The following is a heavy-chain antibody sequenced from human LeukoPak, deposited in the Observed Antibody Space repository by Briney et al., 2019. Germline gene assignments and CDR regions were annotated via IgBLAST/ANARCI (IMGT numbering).Heavy chain of an antibody. J-gene: IGHJ4*02. V-gene: IGHV4-34*01. CDR1: GGSFSGYY. D-gene: IGHD6-13*01. CDR3: ARGRNIAAADTNYFDY. Sequence: SETLSLTCAVYGGSFSGYYWSWIRQPPGKGLEWIGEINHSGSTNYNPSLKSRVTISVDTSKNQFSLKLSSVTAADTAVYYCARGRNIAAADTNYFDYWGQGTLVTVSP. CDR2: INHSGST.